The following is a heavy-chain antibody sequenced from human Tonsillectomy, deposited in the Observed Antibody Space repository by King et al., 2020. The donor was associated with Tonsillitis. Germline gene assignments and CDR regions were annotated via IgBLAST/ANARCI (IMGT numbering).Heavy chain of an antibody. CDR3: ATGAISAVGTYFDY. V-gene: IGHV3-15*01. Sequence: VQLVESGGDLVKPGESLRLSCAASGFSNAWMSWVRQAPGKGLEWVVRIKSKNDGGATDYAAPVKGRFTISRDDSKNTLYLQMNSLKTEDTAIYYCATGAISAVGTYFDYWGRGTLVTVSS. CDR2: IKSKNDGGAT. J-gene: IGHJ4*02. CDR1: GFSNAW. D-gene: IGHD6-13*01.